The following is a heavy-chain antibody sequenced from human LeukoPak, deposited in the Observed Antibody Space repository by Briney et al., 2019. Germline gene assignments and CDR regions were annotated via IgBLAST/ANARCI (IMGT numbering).Heavy chain of an antibody. J-gene: IGHJ4*02. Sequence: GGSLRLSCAASVFTFSSYAMSWVRQAPWKGLEWVSAISGSGGSTYYADSVKGRFTISRDNSKNTLYLQMNGLRAEDTAVYYCAKGLYSSSPRSSADYWGQGTLVTVSS. D-gene: IGHD6-6*01. CDR3: AKGLYSSSPRSSADY. V-gene: IGHV3-23*01. CDR2: ISGSGGST. CDR1: VFTFSSYA.